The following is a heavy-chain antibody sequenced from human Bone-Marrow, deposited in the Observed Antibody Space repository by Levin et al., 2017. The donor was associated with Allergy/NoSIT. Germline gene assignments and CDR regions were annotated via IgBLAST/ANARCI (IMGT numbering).Heavy chain of an antibody. J-gene: IGHJ4*02. CDR3: VKDLGILTAALGY. D-gene: IGHD3-9*01. CDR2: ILWNSGSI. Sequence: GGSLRLSCAASGLSFDTYAMHWVRQAPGKGLEWVSGILWNSGSIGYADSVRGRFTISRDNAKNSLYLQMNSLRPEDTALYYCVKDLGILTAALGYWGQGTLVIVSS. CDR1: GLSFDTYA. V-gene: IGHV3-9*01.